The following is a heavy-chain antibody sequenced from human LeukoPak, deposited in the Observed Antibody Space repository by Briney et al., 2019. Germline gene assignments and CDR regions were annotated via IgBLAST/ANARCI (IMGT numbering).Heavy chain of an antibody. Sequence: GGSLRLSRAASGFTFSSYAMHWVRQAPGKGLEWVAVISYDGSNKYYADSVKGRFTISRDNSKNTLYLQMNSLRAEDTAVYYCASDLGGDYDFWRGAGGGYFDYWGQGTLVTVSS. CDR3: ASDLGGDYDFWRGAGGGYFDY. CDR2: ISYDGSNK. V-gene: IGHV3-30-3*01. CDR1: GFTFSSYA. J-gene: IGHJ4*02. D-gene: IGHD3-3*01.